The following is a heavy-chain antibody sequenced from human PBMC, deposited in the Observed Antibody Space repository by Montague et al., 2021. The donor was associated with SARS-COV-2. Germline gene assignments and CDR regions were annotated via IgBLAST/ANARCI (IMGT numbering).Heavy chain of an antibody. V-gene: IGHV4-59*13. CDR1: GGSISSYY. CDR2: IYYSGRT. CDR3: ARDSHYYDSSGHFDY. Sequence: SETLSLTCTVSGGSISSYYWSWIRQPPGKGLEWIWYIYYSGRTNYNPSLKSRVTISVYTSKNQISLKLSSVTAADTAVYYCARDSHYYDSSGHFDYWGQGTLVTVSS. J-gene: IGHJ4*02. D-gene: IGHD3-22*01.